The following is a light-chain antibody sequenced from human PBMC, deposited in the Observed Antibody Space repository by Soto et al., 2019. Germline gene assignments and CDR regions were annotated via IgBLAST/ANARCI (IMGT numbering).Light chain of an antibody. CDR2: DAS. CDR3: QQYGTSPRT. J-gene: IGKJ1*01. Sequence: EIVLTQSPATLSLSPGERATLSCRASQDIRSHLAWYQQKPGQAPRLLIFDASSRATGIPDRFSGSGSGTDFTLSISRLEPEDFAVYYCQQYGTSPRTFGQGTKVDIK. V-gene: IGKV3-20*01. CDR1: QDIRSH.